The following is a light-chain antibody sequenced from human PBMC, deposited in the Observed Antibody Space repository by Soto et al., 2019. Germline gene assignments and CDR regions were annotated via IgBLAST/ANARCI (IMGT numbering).Light chain of an antibody. CDR2: AAS. V-gene: IGKV1-39*01. J-gene: IGKJ2*01. CDR3: QQTYSTPYT. Sequence: DIQMTQSPSSLSASVGDRVTITCRASQSISNYLNWYQQKPGKAPNLLISAASSLQSGVPSRFSGSGSGTDFTLTISSLQPEDFATYYCQQTYSTPYTFGQGTKVEIK. CDR1: QSISNY.